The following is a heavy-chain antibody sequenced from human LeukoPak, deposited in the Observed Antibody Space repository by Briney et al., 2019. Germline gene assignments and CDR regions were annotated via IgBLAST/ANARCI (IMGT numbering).Heavy chain of an antibody. J-gene: IGHJ5*02. Sequence: GGSLTLSCAASGFSFSSYAMSWVRQAPGKGLEWVSAISGSGGSTYYAASVKGQFTISRDNSKTTLYAQMNSLSAEDTAVYYCAKAPTTYYDSSGYGRYNWFDPWGQGTLVTVSS. CDR2: ISGSGGST. D-gene: IGHD3-22*01. V-gene: IGHV3-23*01. CDR1: GFSFSSYA. CDR3: AKAPTTYYDSSGYGRYNWFDP.